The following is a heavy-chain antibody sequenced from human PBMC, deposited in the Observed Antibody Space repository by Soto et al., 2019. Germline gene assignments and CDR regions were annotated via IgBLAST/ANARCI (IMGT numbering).Heavy chain of an antibody. V-gene: IGHV1-3*01. CDR1: GYSLPTHT. Sequence: ASVKVSCKASGYSLPTHTIHWVRQAPGHRLEWMGWINAANGHTKYSQNFQNRVTISSDTSASTVYMKLTGLTSDDTAIYYCAQANGTYDGGPNDYWGQGTLVTVSS. D-gene: IGHD5-12*01. CDR3: AQANGTYDGGPNDY. CDR2: INAANGHT. J-gene: IGHJ4*02.